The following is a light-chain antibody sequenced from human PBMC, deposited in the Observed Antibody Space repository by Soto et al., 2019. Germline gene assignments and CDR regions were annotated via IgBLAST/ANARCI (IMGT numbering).Light chain of an antibody. Sequence: QSVLTQPASVSGSPGQSIAISCTGTSSDVGSDYNYVSWYQQHPGKAPKLMVYDVSTRPSGVSNRFSGSKSGTTASLTISGLQAEDEADYYCCSYTSLSTYVFGTGNKVTVL. CDR1: SSDVGSDYNY. CDR2: DVS. V-gene: IGLV2-14*03. CDR3: CSYTSLSTYV. J-gene: IGLJ1*01.